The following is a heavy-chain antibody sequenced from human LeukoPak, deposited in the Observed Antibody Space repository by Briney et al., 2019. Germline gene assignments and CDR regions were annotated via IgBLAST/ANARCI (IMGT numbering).Heavy chain of an antibody. CDR2: ISSSSSYI. CDR3: ARDHHYYDSSGYPSD. D-gene: IGHD3-22*01. V-gene: IGHV3-21*01. CDR1: GFTFRSYS. J-gene: IGHJ4*02. Sequence: GGSLRLSCAASGFTFRSYSMTWVRQAPGKGLEWVSSISSSSSYIYYADSVKGRFTISRDNAKNSLYLQMNSLRAEDTAVYYCARDHHYYDSSGYPSDWGQGTLVTVSS.